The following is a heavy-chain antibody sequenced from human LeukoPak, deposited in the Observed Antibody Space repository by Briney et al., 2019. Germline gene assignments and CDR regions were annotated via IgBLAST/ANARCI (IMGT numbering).Heavy chain of an antibody. D-gene: IGHD1-26*01. V-gene: IGHV5-51*01. J-gene: IGHJ4*02. CDR1: GYSFTSFW. CDR3: ARHNPYSGSPLDY. Sequence: GESLKISCKGSGYSFTSFWIGWVRQMPGKGLEWMAMIYPGDSDTRYSPSFQGQVTISADTSISTAYLQWSSLKASDSGMYYCARHNPYSGSPLDYWGQGTLVTVSS. CDR2: IYPGDSDT.